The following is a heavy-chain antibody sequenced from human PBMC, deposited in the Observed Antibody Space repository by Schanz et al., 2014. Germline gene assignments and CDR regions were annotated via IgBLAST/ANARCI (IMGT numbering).Heavy chain of an antibody. J-gene: IGHJ4*02. V-gene: IGHV3-30-3*01. CDR2: ITTAGTKM. Sequence: VQLLESGGGLVQPGGSLRLSCASSGFSFTTYAMSWVRQAPGKGLEWVAAITTAGTKMYYADSVRGRFTISRDNSKNTLYLQMNSLRAEDTAVYYCARDHTTESYYSAGPPIDYWGQGTLLNVSS. D-gene: IGHD1-26*01. CDR1: GFSFTTYA. CDR3: ARDHTTESYYSAGPPIDY.